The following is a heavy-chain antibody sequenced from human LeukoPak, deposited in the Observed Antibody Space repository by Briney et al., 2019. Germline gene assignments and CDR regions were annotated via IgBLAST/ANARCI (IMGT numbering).Heavy chain of an antibody. CDR1: GGSISGYY. CDR3: ARSPQLLLMVAAFDI. J-gene: IGHJ3*02. CDR2: IYYSGST. D-gene: IGHD2-8*01. Sequence: SETLSLTCTVSGGSISGYYWSWIRQPPGKGLEWIGYIYYSGSTNYNPSLKSRVTISVDTSKNQFSLKLSSVTAADTAVYYCARSPQLLLMVAAFDIWGQGTMVTVSS. V-gene: IGHV4-59*01.